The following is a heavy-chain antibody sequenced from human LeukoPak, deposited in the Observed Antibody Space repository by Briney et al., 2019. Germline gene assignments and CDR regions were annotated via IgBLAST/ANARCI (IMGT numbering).Heavy chain of an antibody. Sequence: ASVKVSCKASGYTFTSYYIHWVRQAPGQGPEWVGIINPSSAYTTYSQKFQGRVTITADESTSTAYMELSSLRSEDTAVYYCARDRVKYCSSTSCLGVGDYYYYYMDVWGKGTTVTVSS. CDR1: GYTFTSYY. CDR3: ARDRVKYCSSTSCLGVGDYYYYYMDV. J-gene: IGHJ6*03. CDR2: INPSSAYT. V-gene: IGHV1-46*01. D-gene: IGHD2-2*01.